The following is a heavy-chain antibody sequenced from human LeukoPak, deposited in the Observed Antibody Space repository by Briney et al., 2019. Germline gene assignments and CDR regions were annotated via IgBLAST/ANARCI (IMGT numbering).Heavy chain of an antibody. CDR3: ARLLPSRPDYYFDY. J-gene: IGHJ4*02. V-gene: IGHV4-4*09. CDR1: GASISSNY. CDR2: IYSSGTT. D-gene: IGHD6-6*01. Sequence: SETLSLTCTVSGASISSNYWSWLRQPPGRRPEWIGYIYSSGTTKYNPSLQSRVTISIDTSKNQFSPKLTSMTAADTAVYFCARLLPSRPDYYFDYWGQGTLVTVSS.